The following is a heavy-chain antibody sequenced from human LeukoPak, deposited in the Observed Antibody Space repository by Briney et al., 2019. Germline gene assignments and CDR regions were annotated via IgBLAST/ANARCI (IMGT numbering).Heavy chain of an antibody. CDR3: ARHIRYCSSTSCYTIDY. CDR1: GYSFTSYW. V-gene: IGHV5-51*01. D-gene: IGHD2-2*02. CDR2: IYPGDSDT. Sequence: GESLKISCKGSGYSFTSYWIGRVRQMPGKGLEWMGIIYPGDSDTRYSPSFQGQVTISADKSISTAYLQWSSLKASDTAMYYCARHIRYCSSTSCYTIDYWGQGTLVTVSS. J-gene: IGHJ4*02.